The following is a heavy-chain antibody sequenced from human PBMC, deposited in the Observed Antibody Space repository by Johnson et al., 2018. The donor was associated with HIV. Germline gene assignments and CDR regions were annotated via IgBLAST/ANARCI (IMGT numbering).Heavy chain of an antibody. V-gene: IGHV3-30*04. Sequence: QVQLVESGGGVVQPGRSLRLSCAASGFTFSSYAMHWVRQAPGKGLEWVAVISYDGSNKYYADSVKGRFTISRDNAKNSLYLQMNSLRAEDTALYYCARPSVTTSDAFDIWGQGTMVTVSS. CDR2: ISYDGSNK. D-gene: IGHD4-17*01. J-gene: IGHJ3*02. CDR3: ARPSVTTSDAFDI. CDR1: GFTFSSYA.